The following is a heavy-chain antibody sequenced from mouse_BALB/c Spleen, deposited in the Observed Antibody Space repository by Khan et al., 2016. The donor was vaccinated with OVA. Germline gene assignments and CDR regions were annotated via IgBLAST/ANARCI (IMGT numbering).Heavy chain of an antibody. CDR1: GFTFSTYG. D-gene: IGHD2-12*01. V-gene: IGHV5-6*01. CDR3: DRLACYEHSEWFAY. Sequence: EVELVESGGDLVKPGGSLKLSCAASGFTFSTYGMSWVRQTPDKRLEWVATVSTGGGYTYYTDSVKGRFTITRDNAKNTLYLQMSSLKSEDTAMLYGDRLACYEHSEWFAYWGQGTLVTVSA. CDR2: VSTGGGYT. J-gene: IGHJ3*01.